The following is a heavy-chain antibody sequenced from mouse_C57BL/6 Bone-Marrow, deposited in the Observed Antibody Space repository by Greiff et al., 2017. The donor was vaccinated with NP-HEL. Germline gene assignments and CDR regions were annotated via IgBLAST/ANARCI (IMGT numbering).Heavy chain of an antibody. CDR3: ARRAYGSPWFAY. CDR1: GYTFTSHW. V-gene: IGHV1-56*01. D-gene: IGHD1-1*01. Sequence: QVQLKESGPELVRPGASVKISCKAPGYTFTSHWMQWVRQRPGQGLEWIGEIFPGSGSTYYNEKFKGKATLTADKSSSTAYMELRSLTSEDSAVYFCARRAYGSPWFAYWGQGTLVTVSA. J-gene: IGHJ3*01. CDR2: IFPGSGST.